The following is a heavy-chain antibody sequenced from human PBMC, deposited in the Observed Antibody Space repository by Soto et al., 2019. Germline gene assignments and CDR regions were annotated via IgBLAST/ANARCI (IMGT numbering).Heavy chain of an antibody. J-gene: IGHJ4*02. Sequence: GGSLRLSCAASGFTFSSYEMNWVRQAPGKGLEWVSYISSSGSTIYYADSVKGRFTISRDNAKNSLYLQMNSLRAEDTAVYYCARVGRTYYYGSGSYYFDYWGQGTLVTVSS. CDR1: GFTFSSYE. V-gene: IGHV3-48*03. D-gene: IGHD3-10*01. CDR2: ISSSGSTI. CDR3: ARVGRTYYYGSGSYYFDY.